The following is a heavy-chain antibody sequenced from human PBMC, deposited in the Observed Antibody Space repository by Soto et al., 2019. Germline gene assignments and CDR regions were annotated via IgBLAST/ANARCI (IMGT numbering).Heavy chain of an antibody. V-gene: IGHV4-34*01. D-gene: IGHD3-10*01. CDR1: GGSFSGYY. J-gene: IGHJ4*02. Sequence: QVQLQQWGAGLLKPSETLSLTCAVYGGSFSGYYWSWIRQPPGKGLEWIGEINHSGSTNYNPSLKSRVTISVDTSKNQFSLKLSSVTAADTAVYYGARGHPFGELLSHFDYWGQGTLVTVSS. CDR2: INHSGST. CDR3: ARGHPFGELLSHFDY.